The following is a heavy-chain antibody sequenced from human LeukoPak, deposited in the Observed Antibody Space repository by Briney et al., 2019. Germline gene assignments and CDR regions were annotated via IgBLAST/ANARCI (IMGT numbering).Heavy chain of an antibody. CDR2: IRYDGSNK. CDR1: GFTFSSYG. V-gene: IGHV3-30*02. CDR3: AKDRRLNYCSSTSCYSYYFDY. D-gene: IGHD2-2*01. J-gene: IGHJ4*02. Sequence: GGSLRLSCAASGFTFSSYGMHWVRQAPGKGLEWVTFIRYDGSNKYYADSVKGRFTISRDNSKNTLYLQMNSLRAEDTAVYYCAKDRRLNYCSSTSCYSYYFDYWGQGTLVTVSS.